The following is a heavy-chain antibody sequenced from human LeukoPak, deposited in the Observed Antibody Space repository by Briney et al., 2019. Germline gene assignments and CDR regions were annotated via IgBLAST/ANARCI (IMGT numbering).Heavy chain of an antibody. J-gene: IGHJ6*04. D-gene: IGHD2-15*01. V-gene: IGHV3-30*04. CDR1: GFTFSVYA. CDR3: ARDRRDVVVVAATVYYYYGMDV. Sequence: SGRSLRLSCAASGFTFSVYAMHWVRHAPGRGLEGVAVISYDGSNKYYEDPVKGRFTISRDNSKNTLYLQMNSLRAEDTAVYYCARDRRDVVVVAATVYYYYGMDVWGKGTTVTVSS. CDR2: ISYDGSNK.